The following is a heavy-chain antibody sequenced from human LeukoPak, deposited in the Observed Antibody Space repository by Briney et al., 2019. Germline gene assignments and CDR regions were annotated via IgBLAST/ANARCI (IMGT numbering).Heavy chain of an antibody. CDR3: ARGSWQLRSWDYFDY. Sequence: GRSLRLSCAASGFTFSTYGMHWVRQAPGKGLEWVAVMWYDGSNKYYADSVKGRFTISRDNSKNTLYLQMNSLRAEDTAVYYCARGSWQLRSWDYFDYWGQGTLVTVSS. CDR2: MWYDGSNK. V-gene: IGHV3-33*01. J-gene: IGHJ4*02. CDR1: GFTFSTYG. D-gene: IGHD1-26*01.